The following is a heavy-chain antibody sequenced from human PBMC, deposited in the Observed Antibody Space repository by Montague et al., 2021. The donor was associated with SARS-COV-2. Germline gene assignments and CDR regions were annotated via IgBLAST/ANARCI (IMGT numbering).Heavy chain of an antibody. J-gene: IGHJ4*02. Sequence: SETLSLTCAVYGGSFSGYYWSWIRQPPGEGLEWIGEINHSGSTNYNPSLKGRVTISVDTSKNQFSLKLSSVTAADTAVYYCARGFDYWGQGTLVTVSS. V-gene: IGHV4-34*01. CDR2: INHSGST. CDR3: ARGFDY. CDR1: GGSFSGYY.